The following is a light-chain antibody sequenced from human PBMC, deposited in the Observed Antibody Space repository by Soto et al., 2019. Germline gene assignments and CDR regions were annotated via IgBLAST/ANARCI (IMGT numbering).Light chain of an antibody. CDR3: QQYFRHAT. CDR2: KAS. CDR1: ESIRSW. Sequence: DIQMTQSPSTLSASIGDSVTITCRASESIRSWVAWYQQTPGKAPKILINKASELEGGVPPRFSGSGSGTEFNLTISSLQPDDFATYYCQQYFRHATFGQGTKVDIK. J-gene: IGKJ1*01. V-gene: IGKV1-5*03.